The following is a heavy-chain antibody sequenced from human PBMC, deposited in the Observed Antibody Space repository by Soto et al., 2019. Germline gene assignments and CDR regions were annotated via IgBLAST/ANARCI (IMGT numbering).Heavy chain of an antibody. Sequence: GASVKVSCKTSGYTFTSYGISWVRQAPGQGLEWMGWISGYNGRTNYAHKFQGRVTMTTDTSTSTAYMELRSLRSDDTAVYYCARDYYDIIGYYYDCFDPWGQGTLVTVSS. D-gene: IGHD3-22*01. V-gene: IGHV1-18*01. CDR3: ARDYYDIIGYYYDCFDP. CDR1: GYTFTSYG. J-gene: IGHJ5*02. CDR2: ISGYNGRT.